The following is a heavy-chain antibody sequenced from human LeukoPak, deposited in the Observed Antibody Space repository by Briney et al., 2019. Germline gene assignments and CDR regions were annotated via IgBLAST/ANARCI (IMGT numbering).Heavy chain of an antibody. CDR3: ARGLGYCTSTTCLLPFDY. Sequence: GGSLRLSCAASGFTFSSYAMSWVRQAPGKGLEWVSRISGSGGSTYYADSVKGRFTISRDNSNNTLYLQMNSLRGEDTAVYYCARGLGYCTSTTCLLPFDYWGQGTLVAVSS. D-gene: IGHD2-2*01. CDR1: GFTFSSYA. J-gene: IGHJ4*02. CDR2: ISGSGGST. V-gene: IGHV3-23*01.